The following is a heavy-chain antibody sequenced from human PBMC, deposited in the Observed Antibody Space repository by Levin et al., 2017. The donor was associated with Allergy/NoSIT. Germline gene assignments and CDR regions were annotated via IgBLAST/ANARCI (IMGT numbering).Heavy chain of an antibody. J-gene: IGHJ6*02. CDR3: ARDLGGNRRYYYYGMDV. V-gene: IGHV3-11*01. CDR1: GFTFSDYY. Sequence: NPGGSLRLSCAASGFTFSDYYMSWIRQAPGKGLEWVSYISSSGSTIYYADSVKGRFTISRDNAKNSLYLQMNSLRAEDTAVYYCARDLGGNRRYYYYGMDVWGQGTTVTVSS. D-gene: IGHD4-23*01. CDR2: ISSSGSTI.